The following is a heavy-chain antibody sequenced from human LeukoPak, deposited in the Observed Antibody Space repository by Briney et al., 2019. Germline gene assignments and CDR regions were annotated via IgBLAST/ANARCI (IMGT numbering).Heavy chain of an antibody. CDR1: GFTFSSYA. CDR3: ATAPHPITVAGGGRYYYYGMDV. J-gene: IGHJ6*02. D-gene: IGHD6-19*01. CDR2: ISGSGGSR. Sequence: TGASLRLSCAASGFTFSSYAMSWVRQAPGKGLEWVSSISGSGGSRYYADSVKGRFTISRDNSKNTLYLQMNSLRAEETAVYYCATAPHPITVAGGGRYYYYGMDVWGQGTTVTVSS. V-gene: IGHV3-23*01.